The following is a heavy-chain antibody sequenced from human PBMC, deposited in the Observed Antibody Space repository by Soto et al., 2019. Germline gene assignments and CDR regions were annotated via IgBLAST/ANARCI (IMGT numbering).Heavy chain of an antibody. J-gene: IGHJ6*02. Sequence: QVQLVQSGAEVKKPGSSVRVSCKASGGTFSSTHAINWVRQAPGQGLEWMGAIVPLFDTTDYAQKFQGRGTMAADKSTSTAYMELSGLTSEDTAVYFWAKTQFTIRRHIYYCYSLDVWGPGTPVTVSS. V-gene: IGHV1-69*06. CDR1: GGTFSSTHA. D-gene: IGHD3-10*01. CDR3: AKTQFTIRRHIYYCYSLDV. CDR2: IVPLFDTT.